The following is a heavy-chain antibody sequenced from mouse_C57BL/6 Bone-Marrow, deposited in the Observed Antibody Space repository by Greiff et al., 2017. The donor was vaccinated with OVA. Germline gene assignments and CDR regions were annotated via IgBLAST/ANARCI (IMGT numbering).Heavy chain of an antibody. D-gene: IGHD1-1*01. CDR1: GYTFTDYY. V-gene: IGHV1-76*01. CDR2: IYPGSGNT. J-gene: IGHJ2*01. Sequence: QVQLQQSGAELVRPGASVKLSCKASGYTFTDYYINWVKQRPGQGLEWIARIYPGSGNTYYNEKFKGKATLTAEKSSSTAYMQLSSLTSEDSAVYFCARSLYDYGSTFLDYWGQGTTLTVSS. CDR3: ARSLYDYGSTFLDY.